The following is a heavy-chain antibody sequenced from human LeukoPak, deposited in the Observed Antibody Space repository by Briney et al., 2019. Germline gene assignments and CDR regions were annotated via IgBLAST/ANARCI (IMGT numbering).Heavy chain of an antibody. CDR2: IYTSGST. CDR3: ARLRALEPFDI. J-gene: IGHJ3*02. Sequence: PSETLSLTCTVSGGSISSGSYYWSWIRQPAGKGLEWIGRIYTSGSTNYNPSLKSRVTISLDSSTNQFSLSLTSVTAADTAVYYCARLRALEPFDIWGQGTMVTVSS. CDR1: GGSISSGSYY. V-gene: IGHV4-61*02.